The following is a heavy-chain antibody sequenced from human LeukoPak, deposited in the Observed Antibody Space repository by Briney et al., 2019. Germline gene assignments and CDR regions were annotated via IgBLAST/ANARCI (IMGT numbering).Heavy chain of an antibody. CDR1: GFTFSSYS. D-gene: IGHD2-15*01. Sequence: GGSLRLSCAASGFTFSSYSMNWVRQAPGKGLEWVSSISSSSSYIYYADSVKGRFTISRDNAKNSLYLQMNSLRAEDTAVYYCARVVGVLGDAFDIWGQGTMVTVSS. CDR2: ISSSSSYI. V-gene: IGHV3-21*01. J-gene: IGHJ3*02. CDR3: ARVVGVLGDAFDI.